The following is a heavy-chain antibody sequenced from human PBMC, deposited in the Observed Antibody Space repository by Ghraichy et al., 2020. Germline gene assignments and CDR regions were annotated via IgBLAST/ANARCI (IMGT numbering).Heavy chain of an antibody. V-gene: IGHV3-30*02. CDR1: GFTFSSYG. CDR3: AKDGLFSFWVYSSSWYPYYFDY. J-gene: IGHJ4*02. D-gene: IGHD6-13*01. Sequence: GGSLRLSCAASGFTFSSYGMHWVRQAPGKGLEWVAFIRYDGSNKYYADSVKGRFTISRDNSKNTLYLQMNSLRAEDTAVYYCAKDGLFSFWVYSSSWYPYYFDYWGQGTLVTVSS. CDR2: IRYDGSNK.